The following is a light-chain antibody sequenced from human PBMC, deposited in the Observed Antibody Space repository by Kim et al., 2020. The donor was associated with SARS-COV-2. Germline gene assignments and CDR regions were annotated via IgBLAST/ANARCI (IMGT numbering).Light chain of an antibody. CDR2: GAS. CDR1: QSISSN. V-gene: IGKV3-15*01. Sequence: LSVSPGEIATRSCRASQSISSNLAWYKQKPGQAPRLLIYGASTRATDIPVRFSGSGSGTEFTLTISSLQSEDFVVYYCQQYHNMQTFGQGTKLEI. CDR3: QQYHNMQT. J-gene: IGKJ2*01.